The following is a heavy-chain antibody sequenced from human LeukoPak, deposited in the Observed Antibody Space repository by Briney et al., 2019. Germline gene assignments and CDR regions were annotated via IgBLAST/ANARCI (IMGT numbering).Heavy chain of an antibody. CDR3: ARKYDSGWYDY. V-gene: IGHV4-34*01. CDR2: IYYTGST. CDR1: GGSFSGYC. Sequence: SETLSLTCAVYGGSFSGYCWSWIRQPPGKGLEWIGYIYYTGSTYYNPSLKSRATMSVDTSKNQFSLKLSSMTAVDTAVYYCARKYDSGWYDYWGQGILVTVSS. J-gene: IGHJ4*02. D-gene: IGHD6-19*01.